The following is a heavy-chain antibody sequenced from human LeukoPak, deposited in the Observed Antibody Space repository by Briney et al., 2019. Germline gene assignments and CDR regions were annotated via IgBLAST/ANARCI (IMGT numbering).Heavy chain of an antibody. V-gene: IGHV4-34*01. D-gene: IGHD2-15*01. CDR1: GGSFSGYY. J-gene: IGHJ6*03. Sequence: SETLSLTCAVYGGSFSGYYWSWIRQPPGKGLEWIGEINHSGSTNYNPSLKSRVTISVDTSKNQLSLKLSSVTAADTAVYYCASLGYCSGGSCYRRGYYFHMDGWGKGTTVTGSS. CDR3: ASLGYCSGGSCYRRGYYFHMDG. CDR2: INHSGST.